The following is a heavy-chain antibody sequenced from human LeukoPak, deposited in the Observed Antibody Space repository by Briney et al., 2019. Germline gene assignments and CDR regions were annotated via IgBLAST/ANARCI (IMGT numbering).Heavy chain of an antibody. Sequence: GGSLRLSCAASGFTFSSYSMNWVRQAPGKGLEWVSSISSSSSYIYYADSVKGRFTISRDNAKNSLYLQMNSLRAEDTAVYYCSRARSCSWFPDYWGQGTLVTVSS. CDR2: ISSSSSYI. CDR3: SRARSCSWFPDY. V-gene: IGHV3-21*01. CDR1: GFTFSSYS. D-gene: IGHD6-13*01. J-gene: IGHJ4*02.